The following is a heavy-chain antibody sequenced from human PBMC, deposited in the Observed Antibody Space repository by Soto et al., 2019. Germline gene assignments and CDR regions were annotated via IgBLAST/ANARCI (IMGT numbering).Heavy chain of an antibody. Sequence: QVTLKESGPVLVKPTETLTLTCTVSGFSLSNARMGVSWIRQPPGKALEWLAHIFSNDEKSYSPSLKSRLTIAKDTSKSQVVLTMTNMDPVDTATYYWARHGRGVGARPLDYWGQGTLVTVSS. CDR1: GFSLSNARMG. CDR2: IFSNDEK. D-gene: IGHD1-26*01. V-gene: IGHV2-26*01. J-gene: IGHJ4*02. CDR3: ARHGRGVGARPLDY.